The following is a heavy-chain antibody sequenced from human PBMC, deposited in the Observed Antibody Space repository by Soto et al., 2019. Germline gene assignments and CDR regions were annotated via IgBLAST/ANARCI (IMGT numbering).Heavy chain of an antibody. CDR1: GFSFSSHA. Sequence: QLLQSGGGLVQPGGSLRLSCAASGFSFSSHAMSWVRQAPEKGLEWVSAINGSGVKTYYADSVKGRFTISRDNSQNTLYVQMNSLRAEDSAIYSRAKYRIVGSPVFDPWGQGTLVTVSS. J-gene: IGHJ5*02. V-gene: IGHV3-23*01. CDR3: AKYRIVGSPVFDP. CDR2: INGSGVKT. D-gene: IGHD1-26*01.